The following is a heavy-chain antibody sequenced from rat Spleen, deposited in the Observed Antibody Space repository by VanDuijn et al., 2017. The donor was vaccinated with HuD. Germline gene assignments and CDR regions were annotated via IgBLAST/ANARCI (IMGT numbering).Heavy chain of an antibody. CDR2: ISYDGFNT. CDR3: ARRYDFDY. Sequence: EVQLVKSDGGLVQPGRSLKLSCAASGFTFSDYYMAWVRQAPTKGLEWVATISYDGFNTYYRDSVKGRFTISRDNAKSTLYLQMDSLRSEDTATYYCARRYDFDYWGQGVMVTVSS. J-gene: IGHJ2*01. CDR1: GFTFSDYY. D-gene: IGHD1-11*01. V-gene: IGHV5-29*01.